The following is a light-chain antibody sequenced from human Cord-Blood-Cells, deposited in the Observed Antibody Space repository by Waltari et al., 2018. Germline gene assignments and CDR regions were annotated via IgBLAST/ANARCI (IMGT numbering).Light chain of an antibody. Sequence: QSALTPPAPVSGSPGQSITIPCTGTSSDAGSYNLVSWYQQHPGKAPKLMIYEGSKRPSGVSNRFSGSKSGNTASLTISGLQAEDEADYYCCSYAGSSTWVFGGGTKLTVL. J-gene: IGLJ3*02. CDR3: CSYAGSSTWV. V-gene: IGLV2-23*01. CDR1: SSDAGSYNL. CDR2: EGS.